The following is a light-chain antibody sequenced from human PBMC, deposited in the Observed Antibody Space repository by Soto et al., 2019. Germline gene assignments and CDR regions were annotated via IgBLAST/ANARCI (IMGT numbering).Light chain of an antibody. CDR1: QIVNRNA. Sequence: IVLTQYPDTLSLSPGERVTLSCRASQIVNRNALAWYQQKPGQAPRLLIFGASSRPGGIPDKFSGSGSGTDFTFTINRLEPEDFAVYYCQQYCESPYTFAQGTKLEI. V-gene: IGKV3-20*01. CDR2: GAS. J-gene: IGKJ2*01. CDR3: QQYCESPYT.